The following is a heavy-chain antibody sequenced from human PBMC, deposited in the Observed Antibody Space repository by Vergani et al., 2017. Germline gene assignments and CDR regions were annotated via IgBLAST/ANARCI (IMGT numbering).Heavy chain of an antibody. CDR2: ISGQNFRT. CDR1: GFSFRTFS. V-gene: IGHV3-23*04. Sequence: DVDLVESGGGFVQPGGSRRLSCAASGFSFRTFSMFWVRQPPGKGLAWVSGISGQNFRTHYADSVKGRFTTSRDDSKNTVYLQINSLRAEDTAFYYCADLYGDDGFSPFWGQGTLVTVSS. J-gene: IGHJ4*02. CDR3: ADLYGDDGFSPF. D-gene: IGHD2-21*01.